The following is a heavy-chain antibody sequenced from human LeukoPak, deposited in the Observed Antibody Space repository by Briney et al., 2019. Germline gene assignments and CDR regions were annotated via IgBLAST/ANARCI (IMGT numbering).Heavy chain of an antibody. J-gene: IGHJ4*02. CDR1: GFTFNDYA. CDR2: IKEDGSEK. V-gene: IGHV3-7*03. D-gene: IGHD1-7*01. CDR3: ARVGTTYFFDY. Sequence: GGSLRLSCAASGFTFNDYAMHWVRQAPGRGLEWVANIKEDGSEKYYVDSVKGRFTISRDNAKNSLYLQMNSLRAEDTAIYYCARVGTTYFFDYWGQGTLVTVSS.